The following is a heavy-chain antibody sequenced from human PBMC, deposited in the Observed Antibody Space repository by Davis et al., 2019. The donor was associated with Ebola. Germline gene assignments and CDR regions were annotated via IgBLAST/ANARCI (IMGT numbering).Heavy chain of an antibody. D-gene: IGHD4-23*01. CDR1: GFTFSNYA. V-gene: IGHV3-23*01. CDR3: AKIHDYGGKWHLFYGMDV. Sequence: GESLKISCAASGFTFSNYAMSWVRQAPGKGLEWVSAISDSGISTYYADSVKGRFTISRDNSRSTLYLQMNSLRAEDTAVYYCAKIHDYGGKWHLFYGMDVWGQGTTVTVSS. J-gene: IGHJ6*02. CDR2: ISDSGIST.